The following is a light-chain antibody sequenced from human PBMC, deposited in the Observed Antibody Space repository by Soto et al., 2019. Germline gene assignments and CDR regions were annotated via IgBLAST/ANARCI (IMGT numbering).Light chain of an antibody. CDR1: QSVSNS. CDR3: QQRGSWPPT. J-gene: IGKJ3*01. V-gene: IGKV3-11*01. CDR2: DAS. Sequence: EIVLTQSPATLSLSPGERATLSCRASQSVSNSLAWYQHKPGQAPRLLIYDASSRATGIPARFSGSGSGTDFTLTISSLEPEDFAVYFCQQRGSWPPTFGPGAKVDIK.